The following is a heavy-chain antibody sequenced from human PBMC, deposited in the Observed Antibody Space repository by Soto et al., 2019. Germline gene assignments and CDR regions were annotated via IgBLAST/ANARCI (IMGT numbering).Heavy chain of an antibody. CDR3: ARAFDDSSGYYGGLGY. Sequence: PSDTLSLTCAVSGGSISSGDYYWSWFRQPPGKGLEWIGYIYYSGSTYYNPSLKSRLTMSVDASKNHLSLKLSSVTAADTAVYYCARAFDDSSGYYGGLGYWGQGTLVTVSS. J-gene: IGHJ4*02. CDR2: IYYSGST. CDR1: GGSISSGDYY. V-gene: IGHV4-30-4*02. D-gene: IGHD3-22*01.